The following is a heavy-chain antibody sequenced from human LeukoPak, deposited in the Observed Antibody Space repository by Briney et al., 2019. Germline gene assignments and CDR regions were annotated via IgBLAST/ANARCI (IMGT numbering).Heavy chain of an antibody. CDR3: ARQKAQRYYDSSGYYFY. Sequence: PSETLSLTCTVSGGSISSSSYYWGWIRQPPGKGLEWIGSIYYSGSTYYNPSLKSRVTISVDTSKNQFSLKLSSVTAADTAVYYCARQKAQRYYDSSGYYFYWGQGTLVTVSS. CDR1: GGSISSSSYY. CDR2: IYYSGST. V-gene: IGHV4-39*01. J-gene: IGHJ4*02. D-gene: IGHD3-22*01.